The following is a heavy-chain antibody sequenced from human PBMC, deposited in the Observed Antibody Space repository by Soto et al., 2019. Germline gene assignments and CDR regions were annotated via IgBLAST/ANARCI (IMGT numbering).Heavy chain of an antibody. J-gene: IGHJ4*02. CDR3: ARLVPSKLADS. Sequence: PSETLSLTCSVSGGSIYSYYWGWIRRPPGKGLEWIGSIYYSGYTYYNPSLKSRVSMSVDTSTSHFSLNVNSVTAADTAVYYCARLVPSKLADSWGPGTLVTVSS. V-gene: IGHV4-59*12. CDR1: GGSIYSYY. CDR2: IYYSGYT. D-gene: IGHD4-4*01.